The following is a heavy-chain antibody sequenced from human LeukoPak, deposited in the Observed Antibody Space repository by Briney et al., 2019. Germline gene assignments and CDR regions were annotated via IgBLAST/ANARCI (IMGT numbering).Heavy chain of an antibody. CDR3: VGPAFDY. J-gene: IGHJ4*02. V-gene: IGHV3-30*04. Sequence: GGSLRLSCTASGFSFSSYPMHWVRQAPGKGLEWVAVISYDGSDQYYADSVKGRFIISRDNSKNTLYLQMNSLRDGDMAVYYCVGPAFDYWGQGTLVTVSS. CDR1: GFSFSSYP. CDR2: ISYDGSDQ.